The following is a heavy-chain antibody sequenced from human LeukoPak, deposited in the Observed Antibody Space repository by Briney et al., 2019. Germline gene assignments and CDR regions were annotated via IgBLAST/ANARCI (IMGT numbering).Heavy chain of an antibody. CDR3: ARELYSSSSVYPYYYMDV. CDR2: ISSSSSTK. J-gene: IGHJ6*03. CDR1: GFTFSSYE. D-gene: IGHD6-6*01. V-gene: IGHV3-48*01. Sequence: GGSLRLSCAASGFTFSSYEMNWVRQAPGKGLEWVSYISSSSSTKYYADSVKGRFSISRDNAKNSLYLQMNSLRAEDTAVYYCARELYSSSSVYPYYYMDVWGKGTTVTVSS.